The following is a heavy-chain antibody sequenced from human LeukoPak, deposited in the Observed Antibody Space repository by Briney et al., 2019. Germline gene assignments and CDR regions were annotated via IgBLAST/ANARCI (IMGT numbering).Heavy chain of an antibody. CDR2: MNPNSGNT. D-gene: IGHD3-9*01. V-gene: IGHV1-8*01. Sequence: ASVKVSCKASGYTFTSSDINWVRQATGQGLEWMGWMNPNSGNTGYAQKFQGRVTMTRNTSISTAYMELSRLRSDDTAVYYCARGNDILTGYYGNWFDPWGQGTLVTVSS. J-gene: IGHJ5*02. CDR1: GYTFTSSD. CDR3: ARGNDILTGYYGNWFDP.